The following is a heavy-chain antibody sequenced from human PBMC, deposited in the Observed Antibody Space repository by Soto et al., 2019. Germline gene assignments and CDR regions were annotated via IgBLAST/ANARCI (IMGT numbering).Heavy chain of an antibody. D-gene: IGHD3-10*01. CDR1: GFTVSNNY. J-gene: IGHJ4*02. CDR3: GSRPGGGGY. Sequence: EVQLVESGGGLIQPGGSLRLSCAVSGFTVSNNYMSWVRQAPGKGLEGVSVIYSGGYTAYGDSVKGRFTISRDNSKNTLILQRNGLGAGGPAVFYWGSRPGGGGYWGQGTLVTVSS. CDR2: IYSGGYT. V-gene: IGHV3-53*01.